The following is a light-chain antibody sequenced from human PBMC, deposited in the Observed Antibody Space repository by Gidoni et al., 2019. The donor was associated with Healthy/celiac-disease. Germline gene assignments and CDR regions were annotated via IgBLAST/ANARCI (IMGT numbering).Light chain of an antibody. CDR1: QSVRSY. Sequence: EIVTTQSPATLSVSPGERATLSCRASQSVRSYLAWYQQQPGQAPRLLIYGASTRATGIPARFSGSGSGTEFTLTISSLQSEDFAVYYCQQYNNWPPSITFGQGTRLEIK. CDR2: GAS. CDR3: QQYNNWPPSIT. V-gene: IGKV3-15*01. J-gene: IGKJ5*01.